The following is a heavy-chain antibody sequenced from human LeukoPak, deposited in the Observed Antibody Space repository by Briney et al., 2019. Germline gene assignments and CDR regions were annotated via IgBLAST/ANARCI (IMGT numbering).Heavy chain of an antibody. J-gene: IGHJ4*02. Sequence: GESLKISCKGSGYSFTIYWIGWVRQMPGKGLEWMGIIYPGDSDSIYSPSFQGQVTISADKSLSTAYLQWSSLKASDTAMYYCARPGRDGGYSYGFDYWGQGTLVTVSS. D-gene: IGHD5-18*01. CDR1: GYSFTIYW. V-gene: IGHV5-51*01. CDR2: IYPGDSDS. CDR3: ARPGRDGGYSYGFDY.